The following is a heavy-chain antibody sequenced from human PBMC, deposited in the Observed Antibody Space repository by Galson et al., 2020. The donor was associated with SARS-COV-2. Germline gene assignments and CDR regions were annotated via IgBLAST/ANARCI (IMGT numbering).Heavy chain of an antibody. CDR1: GYTFIRDT. J-gene: IGHJ6*02. D-gene: IGHD3-22*01. V-gene: IGHV1-18*01. CDR3: ARRFTTNYGMDV. Sequence: ASVKVSCKASGYTFIRDTISWVRQAPGQGLEWMGWIRVDNGNTNYAHELQGRVTMTADTFKSTAYMELRSLRSDDTAVYYCARRFTTNYGMDVWGLGTTVTVYS. CDR2: IRVDNGNT.